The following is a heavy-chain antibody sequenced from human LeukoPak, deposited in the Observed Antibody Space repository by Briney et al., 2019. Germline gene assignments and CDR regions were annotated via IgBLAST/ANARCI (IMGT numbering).Heavy chain of an antibody. V-gene: IGHV3-23*01. J-gene: IGHJ5*02. CDR1: GFTFSSYA. Sequence: PGGSLRLSCAASGFTFSSYAMSWVRQAPGKGLQWVSSISGSGNFTFYTDSVKGRFTISRDNSKNTLYVQMNSLRAEDTAVYYCARGGLRSMGPWGQGTLVTVSS. CDR2: ISGSGNFT. CDR3: ARGGLRSMGP. D-gene: IGHD3-3*01.